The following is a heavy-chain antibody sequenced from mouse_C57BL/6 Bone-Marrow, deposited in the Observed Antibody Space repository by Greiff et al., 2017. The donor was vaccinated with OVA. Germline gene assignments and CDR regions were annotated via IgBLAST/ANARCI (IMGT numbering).Heavy chain of an antibody. CDR1: GYTFTSYW. CDR3: ARGRLRLCAY. Sequence: QVHVKQSGAELVKPGASVKLSCKASGYTFTSYWMQWVKQRPGQGLEWIGEIDPSDSYTNYNQKFKGKATLTVDTSSSTAYMQLSSLTSEDSAVYYCARGRLRLCAYWGQGTLVTVSA. J-gene: IGHJ3*01. CDR2: IDPSDSYT. D-gene: IGHD2-4*01. V-gene: IGHV1-50*01.